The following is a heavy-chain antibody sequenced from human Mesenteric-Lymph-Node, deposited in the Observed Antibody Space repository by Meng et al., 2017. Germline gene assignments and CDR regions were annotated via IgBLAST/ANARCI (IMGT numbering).Heavy chain of an antibody. CDR2: IYHSGST. CDR3: ARDPQIYILRYFDWPNYYYYYGMDV. CDR1: GYSISSGYY. Sequence: SETLSLTCTVSGYSISSGYYWGWIRQPPGKGLEWIGSIYHSGSTYYNPSLKSRVTISVDTSKNQFSLKLSSVTAADTAVYYCARDPQIYILRYFDWPNYYYYYGMDVWGQGTTVTVSS. J-gene: IGHJ6*02. D-gene: IGHD3-9*01. V-gene: IGHV4-38-2*02.